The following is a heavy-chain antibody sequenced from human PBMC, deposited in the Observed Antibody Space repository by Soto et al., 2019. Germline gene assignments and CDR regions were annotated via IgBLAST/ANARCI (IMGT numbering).Heavy chain of an antibody. Sequence: QVQLVQSGAEVKKPGASVKVSCKASGYTFTSYYMHWVRQAPGQGLEWMGIINPSGGSTRYAQKFQVRVNMTRDTSTSTVYMELSSLRSEDTAVYYCARDPQDVVGGPETYFDYWGQGTLVTVSS. CDR1: GYTFTSYY. CDR2: INPSGGST. V-gene: IGHV1-46*03. D-gene: IGHD2-2*01. J-gene: IGHJ4*02. CDR3: ARDPQDVVGGPETYFDY.